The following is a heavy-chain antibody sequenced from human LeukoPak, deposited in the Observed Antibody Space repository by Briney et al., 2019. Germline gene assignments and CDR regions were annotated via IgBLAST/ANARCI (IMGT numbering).Heavy chain of an antibody. J-gene: IGHJ4*02. CDR1: GFTFSSYS. Sequence: GGSLRLSCAASGFTFSSYSMNWVRQAPGKGLEWVSSISSSSSYIYYADSVKGRFTISRDNAKNSLYLQMNSLRAEDTAVYYCARDLVVVVAATHDHWGQGALVTVSS. D-gene: IGHD2-15*01. CDR3: ARDLVVVVAATHDH. V-gene: IGHV3-21*01. CDR2: ISSSSSYI.